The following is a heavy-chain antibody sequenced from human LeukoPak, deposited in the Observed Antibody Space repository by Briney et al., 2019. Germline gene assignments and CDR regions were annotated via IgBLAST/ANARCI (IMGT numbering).Heavy chain of an antibody. V-gene: IGHV4-59*01. CDR2: IYYSGST. CDR1: GGSISSYY. Sequence: KPSETLSLTCTVSGGSISSYYWSWIRQPPGKGLEWIGYIYYSGSTNYNPSLKSRVTISVDTSKNQFSLKLSSVTAADTAVYYCARFTALSRGWAFDIWGQGTMVTVSS. J-gene: IGHJ3*02. CDR3: ARFTALSRGWAFDI. D-gene: IGHD3-22*01.